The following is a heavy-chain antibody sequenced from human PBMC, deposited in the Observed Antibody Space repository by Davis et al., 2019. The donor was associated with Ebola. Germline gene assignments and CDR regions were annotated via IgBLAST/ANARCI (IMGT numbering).Heavy chain of an antibody. CDR2: INPNSGGT. Sequence: ASVKVSCKASGYTFTGYYMHWVRQAPGQGLEWMGWINPNSGGTNYAQKFQGRVTMTRDTSISTAYMELRSLRSDDTAVYYCARDRETFREGGYYYGMDVWGQGTTVTVSS. CDR3: ARDRETFREGGYYYGMDV. CDR1: GYTFTGYY. D-gene: IGHD3-10*01. J-gene: IGHJ6*02. V-gene: IGHV1-2*02.